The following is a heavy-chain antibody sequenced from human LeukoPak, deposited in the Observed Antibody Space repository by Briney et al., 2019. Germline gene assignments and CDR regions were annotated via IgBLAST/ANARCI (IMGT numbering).Heavy chain of an antibody. J-gene: IGHJ4*01. V-gene: IGHV1-46*01. CDR3: ARESDVGKDFDY. CDR2: INPDNGNT. Sequence: ASVTVSCKASGYTFTYHYIHLVRQAPGQGLEWMGIINPDNGNTSYGRRFQGRVTMTRDTSTSTVYMELSSLDSDDTAVYYSARESDVGKDFDYWGQGTLITVSS. D-gene: IGHD1-26*01. CDR1: GYTFTYHY.